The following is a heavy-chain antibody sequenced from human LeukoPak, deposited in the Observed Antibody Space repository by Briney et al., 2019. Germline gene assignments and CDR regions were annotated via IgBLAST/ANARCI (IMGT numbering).Heavy chain of an antibody. CDR1: GFTFSSYW. V-gene: IGHV3-7*04. J-gene: IGHJ4*02. D-gene: IGHD3-10*01. Sequence: GGSLRLSCAASGFTFSSYWMSWVRQAPGKGLKWVANIKQDGSEKYYVDSVKGRFTISRDNAKNSLYLQMNSLRAEDTAVYYCARGPPYGSGSYYAYDYWGQGTLVTVSS. CDR2: IKQDGSEK. CDR3: ARGPPYGSGSYYAYDY.